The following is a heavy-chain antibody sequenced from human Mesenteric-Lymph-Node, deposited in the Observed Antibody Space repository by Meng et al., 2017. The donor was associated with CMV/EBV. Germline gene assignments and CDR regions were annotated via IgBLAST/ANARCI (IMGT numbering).Heavy chain of an antibody. V-gene: IGHV3-30*02. CDR1: GFTFSSYG. Sequence: GGSLRLSCAASGFTFSSYGMHWVRQAPGKGLEWVAFIRYDGSNKYYADSVKGRFTISRDNSKNTLYLQMNSLRGEDTAVYYCAKTYSGSYSGFDYWGQGTLVPSPQ. CDR2: IRYDGSNK. CDR3: AKTYSGSYSGFDY. D-gene: IGHD1-26*01. J-gene: IGHJ4*02.